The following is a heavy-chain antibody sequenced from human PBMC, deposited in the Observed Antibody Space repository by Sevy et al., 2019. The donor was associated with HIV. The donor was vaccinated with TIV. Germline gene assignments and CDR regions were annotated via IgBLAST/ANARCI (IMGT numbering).Heavy chain of an antibody. CDR2: IWYDGSNK. CDR3: ARDIADTGYCSSTSCYNFDY. J-gene: IGHJ4*02. D-gene: IGHD2-2*02. V-gene: IGHV3-33*08. Sequence: GGSLRLSCAASGFTFSFSTYVMTWVRQAPGKGLEWVAVIWYDGSNKYYADSVKGRFTISRDNSKNTLYLQMNSLRAEDTAVYYCARDIADTGYCSSTSCYNFDYWGQGTLVTVSS. CDR1: GFTFSFSTYV.